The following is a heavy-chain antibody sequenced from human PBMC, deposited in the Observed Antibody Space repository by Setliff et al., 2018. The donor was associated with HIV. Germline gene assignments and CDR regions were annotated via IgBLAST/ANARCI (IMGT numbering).Heavy chain of an antibody. D-gene: IGHD3-22*01. J-gene: IGHJ5*02. CDR2: INHSGST. V-gene: IGHV4-34*01. CDR3: ARVGYNDDSGYPYNWFDP. Sequence: SETLSLTCAVYGGSFSGYYWSWIRQPPGKGLEWIGEINHSGSTNYTPSLKSRVTISLDTSKSQFSLKLSSVTAADTAMYYCARVGYNDDSGYPYNWFDPWGQGTLVTVSS. CDR1: GGSFSGYY.